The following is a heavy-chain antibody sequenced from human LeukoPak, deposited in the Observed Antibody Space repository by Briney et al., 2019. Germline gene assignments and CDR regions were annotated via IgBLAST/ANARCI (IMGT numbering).Heavy chain of an antibody. CDR2: TYYRSKWYI. D-gene: IGHD6-13*01. V-gene: IGHV6-1*01. CDR3: ATHSYSSSRVPDY. CDR1: GDSVSSNNAG. J-gene: IGHJ4*02. Sequence: SQTLSLTCAISGDSVSSNNAGWNWVRQSPSRGLEWLGRTYYRSKWYIEYAVSVEGRITINPDTSKNQFSLKLSSVTAADTAVYYCATHSYSSSRVPDYWGQGTLVTVSS.